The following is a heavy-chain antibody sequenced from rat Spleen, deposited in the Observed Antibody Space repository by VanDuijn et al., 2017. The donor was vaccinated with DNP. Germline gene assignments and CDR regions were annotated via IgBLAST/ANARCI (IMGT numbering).Heavy chain of an antibody. Sequence: QVQLKESGPGLVQPSQTLSLTCTVSGFSLTSYNVHWVRQPTGKGLEWMGTIWTGGSTDYNSALKSRLSISRDTSKSQVFLKMNSLQTEDIATYYCARDRHTTGNDYYAMDVWGQGTSVTVS. CDR2: IWTGGST. V-gene: IGHV2-30*01. CDR1: GFSLTSYN. D-gene: IGHD1-9*01. CDR3: ARDRHTTGNDYYAMDV. J-gene: IGHJ4*01.